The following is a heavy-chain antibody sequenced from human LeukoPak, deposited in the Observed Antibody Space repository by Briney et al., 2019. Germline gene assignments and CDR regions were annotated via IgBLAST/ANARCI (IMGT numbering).Heavy chain of an antibody. CDR1: RFTFSSYE. D-gene: IGHD3-22*01. Sequence: PGGSLRLSCAASRFTFSSYEMNWVRQAPGKGLEWVSYISSRGSTIYYADSVKGRFTISRDNAKNSLYLQMNSLRAEDTAVYYCARDQGPYYDSSGYNYWGQGTLVTVSS. CDR2: ISSRGSTI. CDR3: ARDQGPYYDSSGYNY. J-gene: IGHJ4*02. V-gene: IGHV3-48*03.